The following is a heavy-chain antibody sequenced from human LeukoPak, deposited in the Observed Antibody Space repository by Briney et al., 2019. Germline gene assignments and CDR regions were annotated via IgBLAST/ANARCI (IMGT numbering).Heavy chain of an antibody. J-gene: IGHJ5*01. CDR2: ISSSGGRT. CDR3: AKVLSQGYPNSWTNWFDS. CDR1: GFTFSNYA. D-gene: IGHD6-13*01. Sequence: GGSLRLSCAAYGFTFSNYAMNWARQAPGKGPEWVSAISSSGGRTFYAASVEGRFTVSRDNSKSTLYLQMSSLRAEDTAVYSCAKVLSQGYPNSWTNWFDSWGQGALVTVSS. V-gene: IGHV3-23*01.